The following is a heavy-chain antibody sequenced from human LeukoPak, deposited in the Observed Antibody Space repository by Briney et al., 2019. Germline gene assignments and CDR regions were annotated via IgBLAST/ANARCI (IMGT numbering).Heavy chain of an antibody. V-gene: IGHV1-3*01. CDR2: INAGNGNT. Sequence: ASVKVSCKASGYTFTSYAMHWVRQAPGQRLEWMGWINAGNGNTKYSQKFQGRVTITRDTSASTAYMELSSLRSEDTAVYYCARAYDYEGPAPYYYYYYGMDVWGQGTTVTVSS. CDR3: ARAYDYEGPAPYYYYYYGMDV. CDR1: GYTFTSYA. J-gene: IGHJ6*02. D-gene: IGHD4-17*01.